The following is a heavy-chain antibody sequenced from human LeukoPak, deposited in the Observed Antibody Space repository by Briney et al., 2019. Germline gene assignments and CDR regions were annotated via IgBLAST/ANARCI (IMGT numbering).Heavy chain of an antibody. CDR1: GSTFSSYE. CDR3: AKRRGLELTYYYHMDV. D-gene: IGHD1-7*01. V-gene: IGHV3-23*01. J-gene: IGHJ6*03. Sequence: PGGSLRLSCAASGSTFSSYEMNWVRQAPGKGLEWVSAISGSGGSTYYADSVKGRFTISRDNSKNTLYLQMNSLRADDTAVYYCAKRRGLELTYYYHMDVWGKGTTVTVSS. CDR2: ISGSGGST.